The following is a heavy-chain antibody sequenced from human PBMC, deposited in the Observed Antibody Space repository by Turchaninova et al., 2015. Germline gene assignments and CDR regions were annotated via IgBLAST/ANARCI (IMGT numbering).Heavy chain of an antibody. Sequence: VQLVQSGAWVTGRKSPGVSENSVKGFRYSVTRYRIGWVRPRPGKGLEWMGIIYPGDSDTRYSPSFPGQVTISADKSISTAYLQWSSLKASDTAMYYCARQMLKGGPFDYWGQGTLVTVSS. CDR1: RYSVTRYR. CDR2: IYPGDSDT. V-gene: IGHV5-51*01. CDR3: ARQMLKGGPFDY. D-gene: IGHD3-16*01. J-gene: IGHJ4*02.